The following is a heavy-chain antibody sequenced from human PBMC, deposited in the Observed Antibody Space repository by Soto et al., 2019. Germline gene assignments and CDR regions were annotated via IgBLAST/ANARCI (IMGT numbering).Heavy chain of an antibody. D-gene: IGHD4-17*01. CDR2: LYNTGST. CDR1: GASISRYY. J-gene: IGHJ4*02. CDR3: ARSQTTVTSYDY. Sequence: SETLSLTCTVSGASISRYYWSWIRQSPGKGLEWIGYLYNTGSTIYNPSLKSRVTISADTSKNQFSLKMNSVTAADTAVYYCARSQTTVTSYDYWGQGTLVTVSS. V-gene: IGHV4-59*01.